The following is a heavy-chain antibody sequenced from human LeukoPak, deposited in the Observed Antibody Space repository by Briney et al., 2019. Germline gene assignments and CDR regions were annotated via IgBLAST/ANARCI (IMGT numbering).Heavy chain of an antibody. D-gene: IGHD3-10*01. Sequence: GGSLSLSCAASGFTFSSNYMSWVRQAPGKGLEWVSVIYSGGSTYYADSVKGRFTISRDNSKNTLYLQMNSLRAEDTAVYYCARDYTYYYGSGSYSYYMDVWGKGTTVTVSS. CDR3: ARDYTYYYGSGSYSYYMDV. J-gene: IGHJ6*03. V-gene: IGHV3-53*01. CDR2: IYSGGST. CDR1: GFTFSSNY.